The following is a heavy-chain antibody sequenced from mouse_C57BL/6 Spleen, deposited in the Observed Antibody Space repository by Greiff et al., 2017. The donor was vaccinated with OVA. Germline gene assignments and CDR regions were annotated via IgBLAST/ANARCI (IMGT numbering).Heavy chain of an antibody. CDR3: ARDCYSNSAWFAY. CDR1: GYTFTDYN. J-gene: IGHJ3*01. V-gene: IGHV1-22*01. CDR2: INPNNGGT. D-gene: IGHD2-5*01. Sequence: VQLQQSGPELVKPGASVKMSCKASGYTFTDYNMHWVKQSHGKSLEWIGYINPNNGGTSYNQKFKGKATLTVNKSSSTAYMELRSLTSEDSAVYYCARDCYSNSAWFAYWGQGTLVTVSA.